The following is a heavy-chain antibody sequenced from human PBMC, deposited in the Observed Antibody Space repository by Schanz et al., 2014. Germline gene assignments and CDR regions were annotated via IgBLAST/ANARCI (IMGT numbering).Heavy chain of an antibody. J-gene: IGHJ4*02. CDR2: ISSSSSYI. CDR1: GFSLSSYN. Sequence: VQLVQSGGGVVQPGESLRLSCAASGFSLSSYNMNWVRQAPGNGLEWVSSISSSSSYIYYADSVKGRFTISRDNAKSSLFLQMNSLRAEDTAVYYCVREVGAAAGLAWGLDYWGRGTLVTVSS. CDR3: VREVGAAAGLAWGLDY. D-gene: IGHD6-13*01. V-gene: IGHV3-21*06.